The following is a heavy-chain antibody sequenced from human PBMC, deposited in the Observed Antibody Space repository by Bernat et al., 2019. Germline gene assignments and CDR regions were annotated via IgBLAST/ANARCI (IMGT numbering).Heavy chain of an antibody. D-gene: IGHD3-3*01. J-gene: IGHJ6*02. CDR2: ISSSSSTI. CDR1: GFTFSSYS. V-gene: IGHV3-48*01. Sequence: EVQLVESGGGLVQPGGSLRLSCAASGFTFSSYSMNWVRQAPGKGLEWVSYISSSSSTIYYADSVKGRFTISRDNAKNSLYLQMNSLRAEDTAVYYCARDGPPDYDFWGGYYYYGMDVWGQGTTVTVSS. CDR3: ARDGPPDYDFWGGYYYYGMDV.